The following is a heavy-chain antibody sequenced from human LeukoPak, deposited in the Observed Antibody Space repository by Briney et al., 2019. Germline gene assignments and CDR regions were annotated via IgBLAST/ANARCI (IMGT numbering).Heavy chain of an antibody. CDR3: ARPHISGGNYYYMDV. CDR1: GGSFSGYY. Sequence: SETLSLTCAVYGGSFSGYYWSWIRQPPGKGLEWIGKINHSGSTNYIPSLKSRLTISIDTSKSQFSLKLSSVTAADTAVYYCARPHISGGNYYYMDVWGKGTTVTVSS. V-gene: IGHV4-34*01. D-gene: IGHD2-15*01. J-gene: IGHJ6*03. CDR2: INHSGST.